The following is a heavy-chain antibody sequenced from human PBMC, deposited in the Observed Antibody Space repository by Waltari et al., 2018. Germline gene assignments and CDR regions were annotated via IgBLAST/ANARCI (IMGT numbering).Heavy chain of an antibody. CDR2: ISGSGGGT. CDR1: GFTFSSYA. J-gene: IGHJ4*02. D-gene: IGHD3-22*01. V-gene: IGHV3-23*01. CDR3: AKDQLYDDSSGSTFDY. Sequence: EVQLLESGGGLVQPGGSLRLSCAASGFTFSSYAMSWVRRAPGRGMEWVSAISGSGGGTYYADSEKGRFTSSRDNSKNTLYLQMNSLRAEDTAVYYCAKDQLYDDSSGSTFDYGGQGTLVTVSS.